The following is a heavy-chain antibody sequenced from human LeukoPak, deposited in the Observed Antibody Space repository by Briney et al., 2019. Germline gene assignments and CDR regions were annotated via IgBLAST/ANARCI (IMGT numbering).Heavy chain of an antibody. Sequence: SETLSLTCTVSGGSISSYYWTWIRQPAGKGLEWIGRIYTSGNTNYNPSLKSRVTISADKSKNQFSLKLSSVTAADTAVYYCARGYSSSWSLDYWGQGTLVTVSS. J-gene: IGHJ4*02. CDR3: ARGYSSSWSLDY. CDR1: GGSISSYY. V-gene: IGHV4-4*07. D-gene: IGHD6-13*01. CDR2: IYTSGNT.